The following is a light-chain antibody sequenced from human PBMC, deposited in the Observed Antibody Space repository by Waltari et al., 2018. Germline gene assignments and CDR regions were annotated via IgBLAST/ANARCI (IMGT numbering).Light chain of an antibody. CDR2: EDK. CDR1: NLGDKY. CDR3: QAWDSLMI. J-gene: IGLJ2*01. V-gene: IGLV3-1*01. Sequence: SYELTQPPSVSVSPGQTASIPCSGDNLGDKYVCWYQQKPGQSPLLIIYEDKKRPSGIPERFSGSNSGNTATLTISETQAMDEADYYCQAWDSLMIFGGGTKLTVL.